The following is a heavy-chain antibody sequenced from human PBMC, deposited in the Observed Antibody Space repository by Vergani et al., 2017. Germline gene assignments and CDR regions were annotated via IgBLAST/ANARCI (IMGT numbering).Heavy chain of an antibody. CDR1: GNTFSTYG. V-gene: IGHV1-18*01. CDR2: ISAYNGNT. J-gene: IGHJ4*02. CDR3: ARGQWLPTLSFDY. D-gene: IGHD6-19*01. Sequence: QVQLVQSGAEVKKPGASVKVSCKASGNTFSTYGISWVRQAPGQGLEWMGWISAYNGNTNYPEKFQGRLTMTTDTSTRTAYIELRSLRSDDTAVYYCARGQWLPTLSFDYWGQGTLVTVSS.